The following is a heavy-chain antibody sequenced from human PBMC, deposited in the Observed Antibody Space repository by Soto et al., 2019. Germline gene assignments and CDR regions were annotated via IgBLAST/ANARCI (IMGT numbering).Heavy chain of an antibody. J-gene: IGHJ6*02. CDR3: ARDCPGTYYYYYGMDV. CDR1: GFTFSSYW. CDR2: IKQDGSEK. V-gene: IGHV3-7*03. D-gene: IGHD1-1*01. Sequence: GGSLRLSCAASGFTFSSYWMSWVRQAPGKGLEWVANIKQDGSEKYYVDSVKGRFTISRDNAKNSLYLQMNSLRAEDTAVYYCARDCPGTYYYYYGMDVWGQGTRVTVSS.